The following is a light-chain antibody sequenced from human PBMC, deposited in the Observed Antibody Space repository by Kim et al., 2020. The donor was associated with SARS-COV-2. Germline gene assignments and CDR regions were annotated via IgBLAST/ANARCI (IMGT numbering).Light chain of an antibody. CDR3: QQRSNWYT. J-gene: IGKJ2*01. CDR1: QSVSSY. V-gene: IGKV3-11*01. CDR2: DAS. Sequence: LSLSPGERAALSCRASQSVSSYLAWYQQKPGQSPRLLIYDASNRATGIPARFSGSGSGTDFTLTISSLEPEDFAVYYCQQRSNWYTFGQGTKLEI.